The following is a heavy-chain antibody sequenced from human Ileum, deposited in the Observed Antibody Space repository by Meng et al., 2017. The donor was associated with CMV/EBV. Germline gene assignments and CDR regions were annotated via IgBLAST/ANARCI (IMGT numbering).Heavy chain of an antibody. V-gene: IGHV3-23*01. CDR3: AKAVAANWYFDL. J-gene: IGHJ2*01. CDR1: GFTFSSYA. Sequence: GESLKISWAASGFTFSSYAMSWVRQAPGKGLEWVSGISNGGDATYYADSVKGRFAISRDNSKNTLYLQMSSLRVDDTAIFYCAKAVAANWYFDLWGRGTLVTVSS. D-gene: IGHD6-19*01. CDR2: ISNGGDAT.